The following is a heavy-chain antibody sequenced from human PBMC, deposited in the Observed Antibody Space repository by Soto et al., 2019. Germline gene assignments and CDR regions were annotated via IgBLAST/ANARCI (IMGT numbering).Heavy chain of an antibody. CDR2: MNPIIGNT. D-gene: IGHD2-8*01. CDR3: ARDGFRTSGDV. Sequence: ASVKVSCKASGYTFTSYDINWVRQATGQGLEWMGGMNPIIGNTGYAQKFQGRVTMTTDASTSTAYMELSSLRSEDTAVYYCARDGFRTSGDVWGQGTTVTVSS. V-gene: IGHV1-8*01. CDR1: GYTFTSYD. J-gene: IGHJ6*02.